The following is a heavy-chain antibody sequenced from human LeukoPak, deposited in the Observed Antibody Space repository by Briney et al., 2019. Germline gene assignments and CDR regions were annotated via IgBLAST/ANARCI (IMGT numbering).Heavy chain of an antibody. CDR2: ISGSGGST. CDR3: AKDVEMATIDYFDY. V-gene: IGHV3-23*01. CDR1: GFTFTNYW. J-gene: IGHJ4*02. Sequence: PGGSLRLSCAASGFTFTNYWMSWVRQAPGKGLEWVSAISGSGGSTYYADSVKGRFTISRDNSKNTLFLQMSSLRAEDTAVYYCAKDVEMATIDYFDYWGQGTLVTVSS. D-gene: IGHD5-24*01.